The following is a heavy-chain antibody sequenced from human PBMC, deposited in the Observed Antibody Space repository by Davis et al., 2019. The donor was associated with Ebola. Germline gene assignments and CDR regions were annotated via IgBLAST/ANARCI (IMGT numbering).Heavy chain of an antibody. D-gene: IGHD6-13*01. CDR3: ARSAGYSSSPDY. J-gene: IGHJ4*02. Sequence: PSETLSLTCTVSGGSISSYHWTWIRQPPGKGLEWIGYIYYSGSTNYNPSLRSRVTISVDTSKNQVSLKLSSVTAADTAVYYCARSAGYSSSPDYWGQGTLVTVSS. V-gene: IGHV4-59*01. CDR2: IYYSGST. CDR1: GGSISSYH.